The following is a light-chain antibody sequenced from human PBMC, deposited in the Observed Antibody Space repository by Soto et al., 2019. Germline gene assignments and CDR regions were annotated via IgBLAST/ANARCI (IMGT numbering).Light chain of an antibody. CDR1: QSISSC. CDR3: QQCNTWPLT. V-gene: IGKV3-11*01. Sequence: EIVLTQSPATLSLSPGERATLSCRASQSISSCLVWFQHKPGQAPRLVIHDASYRATDIPSTLSGSGSGTDLTFTISSLAPEDYAVYYCQQCNTWPLTFCGGTNVEIK. CDR2: DAS. J-gene: IGKJ4*01.